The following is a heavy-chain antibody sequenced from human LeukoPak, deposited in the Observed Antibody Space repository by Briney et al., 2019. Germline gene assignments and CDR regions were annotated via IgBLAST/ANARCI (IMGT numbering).Heavy chain of an antibody. D-gene: IGHD2-15*01. Sequence: GAPLRPSSAASGSSFSCYSMKWVRPPPGKGLEWVSSISSSCSYIYYAGSVKGRFTISRDNDKNSLYLQMNSLRAEDTAVYYCARDGDSDYWGQGTLVTVSS. V-gene: IGHV3-21*01. CDR3: ARDGDSDY. CDR2: ISSSCSYI. CDR1: GSSFSCYS. J-gene: IGHJ4*02.